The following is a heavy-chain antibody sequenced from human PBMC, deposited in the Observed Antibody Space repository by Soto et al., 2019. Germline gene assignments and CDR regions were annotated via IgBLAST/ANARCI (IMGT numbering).Heavy chain of an antibody. V-gene: IGHV3-23*01. CDR1: GFTFSNYA. CDR2: ISDRGGNT. CDR3: AKRGGPRLYYFDY. Sequence: GGSLRLSCAASGFTFSNYAMSWVRQAPGKELKWVSTISDRGGNTYYPDSVNGRFTISRDSSKNTLYLQMNSLRAEDNAVYYCAKRGGPRLYYFDYWGQGTLVTVSS. D-gene: IGHD2-15*01. J-gene: IGHJ4*02.